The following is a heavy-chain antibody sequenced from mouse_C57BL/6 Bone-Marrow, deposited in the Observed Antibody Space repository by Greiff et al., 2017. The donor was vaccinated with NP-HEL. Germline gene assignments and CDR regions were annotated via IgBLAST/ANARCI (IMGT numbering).Heavy chain of an antibody. Sequence: VKLQESGAELVRPGTSVKVSCKASGYAFTNYLIEWVKQRPGQGLEWIGVINPGSGGTNYNEKFKGKATLTADKSSSTAYMQLSSLTSEDSAVYFCAREGITFDYWGQGTTLTVSS. V-gene: IGHV1-54*01. D-gene: IGHD2-4*01. CDR2: INPGSGGT. CDR3: AREGITFDY. CDR1: GYAFTNYL. J-gene: IGHJ2*01.